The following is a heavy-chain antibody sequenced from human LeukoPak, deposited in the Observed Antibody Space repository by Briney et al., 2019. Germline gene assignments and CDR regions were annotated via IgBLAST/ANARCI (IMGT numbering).Heavy chain of an antibody. CDR2: INHSGST. Sequence: SETLSLTCAVYGGSFSGYYWSWIRQPPGKGLEWIGEINHSGSTNYNPSLKGRVTISVDTSKNQFSLKLSSVTAADTAVYYCARGRVSPEYSGSYGYFDYWGQGTLVTVSS. V-gene: IGHV4-34*01. CDR3: ARGRVSPEYSGSYGYFDY. D-gene: IGHD1-26*01. J-gene: IGHJ4*02. CDR1: GGSFSGYY.